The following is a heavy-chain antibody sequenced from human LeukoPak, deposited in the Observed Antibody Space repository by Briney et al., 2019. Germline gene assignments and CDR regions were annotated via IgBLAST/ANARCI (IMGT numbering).Heavy chain of an antibody. CDR2: MSYSGTT. Sequence: PSETLSLTCTVSGGSISSYSWSWVRQPPGKGLERIAYMSYSGTTNYNPSLKSRVTISVDTSKKQFSLKLSSVTAADTAVYYCARHEGKLWFGETAMNYWGQGTLVTVSS. D-gene: IGHD3-10*01. CDR1: GGSISSYS. CDR3: ARHEGKLWFGETAMNY. V-gene: IGHV4-59*08. J-gene: IGHJ4*02.